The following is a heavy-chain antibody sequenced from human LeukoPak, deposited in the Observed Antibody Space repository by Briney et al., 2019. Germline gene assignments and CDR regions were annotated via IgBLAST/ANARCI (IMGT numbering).Heavy chain of an antibody. Sequence: PSETLSLTCTVSGGSISSDRHSWNWVRQPAGKGLEWIGRIFTSGSTDYNPSLKSRVTILLDTSKNHFSLRLSSATAADTAVYFCARDRGYGSGSYYMGQDSFDIWGQGTMVTVSS. V-gene: IGHV4-61*02. CDR3: ARDRGYGSGSYYMGQDSFDI. D-gene: IGHD3-10*01. CDR2: IFTSGST. J-gene: IGHJ3*02. CDR1: GGSISSDRHS.